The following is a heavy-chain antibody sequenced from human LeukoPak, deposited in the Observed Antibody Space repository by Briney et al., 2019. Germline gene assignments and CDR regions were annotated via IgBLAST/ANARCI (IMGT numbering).Heavy chain of an antibody. CDR1: GYTFTSYG. J-gene: IGHJ4*02. V-gene: IGHV1-18*01. CDR3: ARGVNVLLWFGELYYFDY. CDR2: ISAYNGNT. Sequence: ASVKVSCKASGYTFTSYGISWVRQAPGQGLEWMGWISAYNGNTNYAQKLQGRVTMTTDTSTSTAYMELRSLRSDDTAVYYCARGVNVLLWFGELYYFDYWGQGTLVTVSS. D-gene: IGHD3-10*01.